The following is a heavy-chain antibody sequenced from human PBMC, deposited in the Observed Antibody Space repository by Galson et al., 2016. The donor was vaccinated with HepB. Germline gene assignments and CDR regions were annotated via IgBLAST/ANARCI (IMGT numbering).Heavy chain of an antibody. CDR1: GVTLSTYG. CDR2: IIPMFGTT. Sequence: SVKVSCKASGVTLSTYGITWVRQAPGQGLEWMGTIIPMFGTTNYAQKFQPRVTITADASTSTAFLELSSLRSEDTAMYYCAGPSYCIYGGCLYFFDYWGQGTLVTVSS. D-gene: IGHD2-15*01. CDR3: AGPSYCIYGGCLYFFDY. V-gene: IGHV1-69*13. J-gene: IGHJ4*02.